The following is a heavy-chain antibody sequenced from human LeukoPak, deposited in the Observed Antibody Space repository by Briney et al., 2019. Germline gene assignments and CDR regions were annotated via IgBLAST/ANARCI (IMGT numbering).Heavy chain of an antibody. V-gene: IGHV3-66*01. CDR3: ARDKRQSSAGYAVFDI. CDR1: GFTVSSNY. J-gene: IGHJ3*02. CDR2: IYGGGTT. D-gene: IGHD6-19*01. Sequence: GGSLRLSCAASGFTVSSNYMTWVRQAPGKWLEWVSVIYGGGTTYYADSVEGIFTISRDNSKNTVYLQKNRLRVENTADNYCARDKRQSSAGYAVFDIWGQGTMVTVSS.